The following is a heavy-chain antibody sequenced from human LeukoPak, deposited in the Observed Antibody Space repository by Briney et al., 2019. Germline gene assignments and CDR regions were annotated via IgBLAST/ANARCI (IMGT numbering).Heavy chain of an antibody. CDR1: GGSFSPYY. Sequence: SETLSLTCAVYGGSFSPYYWSWIRQSPDKGLEWIGEINHSRSTNYNPSLKSRVTISVDTSKDQFSLKLSPVTAADTAVYYCARVGVDYSGNIIKYYFDYWGQGTLVTVSS. CDR2: INHSRST. V-gene: IGHV4-34*01. J-gene: IGHJ4*02. D-gene: IGHD4-23*01. CDR3: ARVGVDYSGNIIKYYFDY.